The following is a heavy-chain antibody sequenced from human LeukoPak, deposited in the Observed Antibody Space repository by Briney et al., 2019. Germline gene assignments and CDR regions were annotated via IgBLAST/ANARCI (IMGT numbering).Heavy chain of an antibody. CDR3: ARDLGFSSSSDYYYYGLGV. J-gene: IGHJ6*02. CDR2: IYYSGGS. CDR1: GGSISSYY. V-gene: IGHV4-59*01. Sequence: SETLSLTCTVSGGSISSYYWTWIRQPPGKGLERIGYIYYSGGSSYSPSLKGRATISVDTSKNQFSLKLRSVTAADAAVYYCARDLGFSSSSDYYYYGLGVWGQGTTVTVSS. D-gene: IGHD6-6*01.